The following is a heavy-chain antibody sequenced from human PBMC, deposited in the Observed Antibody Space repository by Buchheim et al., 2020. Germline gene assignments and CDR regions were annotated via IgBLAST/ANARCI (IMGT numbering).Heavy chain of an antibody. J-gene: IGHJ5*02. CDR2: IKQDGSEK. V-gene: IGHV3-7*01. CDR3: ASLDNSGYHKYFDP. Sequence: EVQLVESGGDLVKPGESLRLSCAASEFTFTNAWMSWIRQAPGKGLEWVANIKQDGSEKNYVDSVKGRFTISRDNAKNSLYLQMNSLRAEDTAVYYCASLDNSGYHKYFDPWGQGTL. CDR1: EFTFTNAW. D-gene: IGHD3-22*01.